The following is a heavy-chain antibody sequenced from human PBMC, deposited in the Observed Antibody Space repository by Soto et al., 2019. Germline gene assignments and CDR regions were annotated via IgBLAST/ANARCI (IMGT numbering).Heavy chain of an antibody. V-gene: IGHV1-18*04. Sequence: QVQLVQSGAEVKKPGASVKVSCKASGYTFTSYGISWVRQAPGQGLEWMGWISTYNGKSIYAQKLQGRVTMTTDTSTSTAYMELRSLRSDDTAVYFCATMRYYYNMGVWGQGTTVTVSS. CDR1: GYTFTSYG. CDR3: ATMRYYYNMGV. J-gene: IGHJ6*02. CDR2: ISTYNGKS.